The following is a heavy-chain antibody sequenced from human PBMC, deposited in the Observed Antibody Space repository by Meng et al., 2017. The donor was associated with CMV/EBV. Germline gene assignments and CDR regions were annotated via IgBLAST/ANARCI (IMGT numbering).Heavy chain of an antibody. CDR3: ARLPHSSNGYYYYGMDV. Sequence: ASVKVSCKASGYTFTSYVISWVRQAPGQGLEWMGWISAYNGNTNYAQKLQGRVTMTTDTSTSTAYMELRSLRSDDTAVYYCARLPHSSNGYYYYGMDVWGQGTTVTVSS. CDR2: ISAYNGNT. V-gene: IGHV1-18*01. CDR1: GYTFTSYV. J-gene: IGHJ6*02. D-gene: IGHD6-13*01.